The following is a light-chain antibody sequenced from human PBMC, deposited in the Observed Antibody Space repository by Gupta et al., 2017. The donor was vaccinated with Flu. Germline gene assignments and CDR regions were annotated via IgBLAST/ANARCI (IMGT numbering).Light chain of an antibody. J-gene: IGLJ3*02. Sequence: QAVVTQEPSLTVSPGGTVTLTCLSSIGPVTSGHFPHCFQQKTGQAPRTLMYDTTNKYSGTPARVSGSLLGGKAALTLSGAQPEDEADYYCLLSYGGARVFGGGTKLTVL. CDR1: IGPVTSGHF. V-gene: IGLV7-46*01. CDR2: DTT. CDR3: LLSYGGARV.